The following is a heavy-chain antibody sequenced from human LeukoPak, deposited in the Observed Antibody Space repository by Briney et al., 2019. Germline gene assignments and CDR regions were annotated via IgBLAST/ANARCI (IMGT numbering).Heavy chain of an antibody. J-gene: IGHJ4*02. CDR3: VAGAPKFLHLVY. Sequence: SETLSLTCSVSGGSMSSYYWSWIRQSPGKGLEWIGYMSYSGNSNYKSSINSSLESRVTISVDSTKKELFLKMDSMTAADTVVYYCVAGAPKFLHLVYWGQGTLVTVAS. D-gene: IGHD2-21*01. CDR1: GGSMSSYY. CDR2: MSYSGNS. V-gene: IGHV4-59*13.